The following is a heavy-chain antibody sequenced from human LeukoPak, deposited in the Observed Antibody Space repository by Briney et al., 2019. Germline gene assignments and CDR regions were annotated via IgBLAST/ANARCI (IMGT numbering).Heavy chain of an antibody. CDR3: ARHGSSFLTSDAFDF. CDR2: IYPGDSDT. Sequence: GESLKISCKGSGYSFTSHWIAWVRQMPGKGLECMGIIYPGDSDTRYSPSFQGQVTIPADKSITTAYLQWSSLKASDTAIYYCARHGSSFLTSDAFDFWGQGTMVTVSS. D-gene: IGHD6-13*01. CDR1: GYSFTSHW. V-gene: IGHV5-51*01. J-gene: IGHJ3*01.